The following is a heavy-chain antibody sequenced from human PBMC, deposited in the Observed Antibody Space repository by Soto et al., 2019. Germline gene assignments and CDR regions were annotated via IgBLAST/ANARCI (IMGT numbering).Heavy chain of an antibody. J-gene: IGHJ4*02. CDR1: GFTFTRYT. CDR3: ARESEDLTSNFDY. V-gene: IGHV3-21*06. D-gene: IGHD7-27*01. CDR2: ISSTTNYI. Sequence: GGSLRLSCAASGFTFTRYTMNWVRQAPGKGLEWVSSISSTTNYIYYGDSMKGRFTISRDNAKNSLYLEMNSLRAEDTAVYYCARESEDLTSNFDYWGQGTLVTVYS.